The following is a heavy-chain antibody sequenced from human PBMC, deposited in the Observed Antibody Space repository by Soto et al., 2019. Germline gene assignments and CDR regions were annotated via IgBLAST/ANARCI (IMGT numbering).Heavy chain of an antibody. J-gene: IGHJ4*02. CDR1: GYSFTSYW. Sequence: GESLKISCKGSGYSFTSYWISWVRQMPGKGLEWMGRIDPSDSYTNYSPSFQGHVTISADKSISTAYLQWSSLKASDTAMYYCARHYSSSPLAGIRFFDYWGQGTLVTVSS. CDR2: IDPSDSYT. V-gene: IGHV5-10-1*01. CDR3: ARHYSSSPLAGIRFFDY. D-gene: IGHD6-13*01.